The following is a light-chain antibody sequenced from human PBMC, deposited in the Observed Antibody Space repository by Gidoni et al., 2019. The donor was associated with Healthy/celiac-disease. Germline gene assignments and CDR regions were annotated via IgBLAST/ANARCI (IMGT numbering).Light chain of an antibody. CDR2: GKN. Sequence: SSELTQDPAVSVALGQTVSITCQGDSLRSYYASWYQQKPGQAPVLVIYGKNNRPSGIPDRFSGSSSGNTASLTITGAQAEDEADYDCNSRDSSGNHVVFGGGTKLTVL. CDR1: SLRSYY. J-gene: IGLJ2*01. V-gene: IGLV3-19*01. CDR3: NSRDSSGNHVV.